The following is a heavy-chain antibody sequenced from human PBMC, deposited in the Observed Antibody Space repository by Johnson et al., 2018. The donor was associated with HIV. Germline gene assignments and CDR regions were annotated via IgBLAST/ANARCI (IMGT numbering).Heavy chain of an antibody. CDR1: GFTLSSYG. CDR2: ISYDGSNK. J-gene: IGHJ3*02. CDR3: ATIAAHGAAFDI. V-gene: IGHV3-30*03. D-gene: IGHD6-25*01. Sequence: QVQLVESGGGVVQPGRSLRLSCAASGFTLSSYGMHWVRQAPGKGLEWVAVISYDGSNKYHADSVKGRFTISRDNSKNTLYLQMNSLRPEDTAAYYCATIAAHGAAFDIWGQGTVVTVSS.